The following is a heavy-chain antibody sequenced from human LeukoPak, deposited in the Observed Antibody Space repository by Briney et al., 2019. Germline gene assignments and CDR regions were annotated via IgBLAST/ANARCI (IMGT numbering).Heavy chain of an antibody. CDR1: GGSISSGGYY. Sequence: SQTLSLTCTVSGGSISSGGYYWSWIRQHPGKGLEWIGYISYSGSTYYNSSLKSRVTISIDTSKNQFSLKLSSVTAADTAVYYCARHSGAGTGFVYWGQGTLVTVSS. V-gene: IGHV4-31*03. CDR3: ARHSGAGTGFVY. J-gene: IGHJ4*02. CDR2: ISYSGST. D-gene: IGHD6-19*01.